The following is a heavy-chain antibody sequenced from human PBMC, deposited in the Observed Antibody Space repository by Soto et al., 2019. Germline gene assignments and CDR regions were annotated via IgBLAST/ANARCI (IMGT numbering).Heavy chain of an antibody. J-gene: IGHJ6*02. CDR2: ISGSGGST. V-gene: IGHV3-23*01. CDR1: GFTFSSYA. D-gene: IGHD5-12*01. CDR3: AKDGGYSGYDFRYYYYGMDV. Sequence: EVQLLESGGGLVQPGGSLRLCCAASGFTFSSYAMSWVRQAPGKGLEWVSAISGSGGSTYYADSVKGRFTISRDNSKITLYLQMNTLRAEATAVYYCAKDGGYSGYDFRYYYYGMDVWGQGTTVTVSS.